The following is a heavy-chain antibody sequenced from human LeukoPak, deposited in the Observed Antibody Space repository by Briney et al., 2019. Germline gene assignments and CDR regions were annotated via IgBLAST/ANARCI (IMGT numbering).Heavy chain of an antibody. V-gene: IGHV1-69*13. D-gene: IGHD3-9*01. CDR2: IIPIFGTA. CDR3: ARSVVDILTGYVPNLYYYYGMDV. J-gene: IGHJ6*04. CDR1: GGTFISYA. Sequence: SVTVSCKASGGTFISYAISWVRQAPGQGLEWMGGIIPIFGTANYAQKFQGRVTITADESTSTAYMELSSLRSEDTAVYYCARSVVDILTGYVPNLYYYYGMDVWGKGTTVTVSS.